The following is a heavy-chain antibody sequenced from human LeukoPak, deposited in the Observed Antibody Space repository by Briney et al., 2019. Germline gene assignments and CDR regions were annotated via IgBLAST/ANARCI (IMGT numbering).Heavy chain of an antibody. D-gene: IGHD6-19*01. V-gene: IGHV3-21*01. Sequence: GGSLRLSCAASRSTFSSYSMNWVRQAQGKGLEWVSSISGSSGYIYYADSVKGRFTISRDNAKNSLYLQMNSLRPDDTGVYYCAREVGQIAVAGTRYCDYWGQGTLVTVSS. CDR2: ISGSSGYI. J-gene: IGHJ4*02. CDR3: AREVGQIAVAGTRYCDY. CDR1: RSTFSSYS.